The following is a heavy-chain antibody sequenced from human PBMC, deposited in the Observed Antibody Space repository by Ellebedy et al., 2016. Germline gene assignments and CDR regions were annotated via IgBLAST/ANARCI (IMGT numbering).Heavy chain of an antibody. V-gene: IGHV3-30*03. CDR3: ARDVRFDY. CDR1: GFTFSSYG. Sequence: GESLKISCAASGFTFSSYGMHWVRQAPGKGLEWVAVISYDGSNKYYADSVKGRFTISRDNSKNTLYLQMNSLRAEDTAVYYCARDVRFDYWGQGTLVTVSS. J-gene: IGHJ4*02. CDR2: ISYDGSNK.